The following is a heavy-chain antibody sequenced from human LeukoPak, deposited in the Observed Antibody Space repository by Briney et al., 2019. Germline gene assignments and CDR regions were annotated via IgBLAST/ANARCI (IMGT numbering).Heavy chain of an antibody. Sequence: NSAETLSLTCTVSGGSISSYYWSWVRQPPGKGLEWLGYIYYSGSTNYNPSLKSRVPISVDTSKNRFSLKLSSVTAADTAVYYCARSYYDILTGLWNWFDPWGQGTLVTVSS. CDR3: ARSYYDILTGLWNWFDP. D-gene: IGHD3-9*01. CDR1: GGSISSYY. V-gene: IGHV4-59*01. CDR2: IYYSGST. J-gene: IGHJ5*02.